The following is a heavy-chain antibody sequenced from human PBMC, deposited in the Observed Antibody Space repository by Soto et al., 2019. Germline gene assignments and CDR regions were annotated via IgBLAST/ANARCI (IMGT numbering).Heavy chain of an antibody. CDR2: INAGNGNT. D-gene: IGHD1-26*01. CDR1: GYTFTSYA. CDR3: ARYGGSPLWYYYGMDV. J-gene: IGHJ6*02. V-gene: IGHV1-3*01. Sequence: ASVKVSCKASGYTFTSYAMHWVRQAPGQRLEWMGWINAGNGNTKYSQKFQGRVTITRDTSASTAYMELSSLRSEGTAVYYCARYGGSPLWYYYGMDVWGQGTTVTVSS.